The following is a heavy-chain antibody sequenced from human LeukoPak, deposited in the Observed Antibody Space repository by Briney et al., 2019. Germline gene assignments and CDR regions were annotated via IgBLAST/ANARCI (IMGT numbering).Heavy chain of an antibody. CDR1: GRSLSIGGYY. J-gene: IGHJ3*02. CDR3: ARDPASSDAFDI. Sequence: SETLSLTCTVSGRSLSIGGYYCPWIRQHPGKGLEWIGYIYYSGSTYYYPSLKIPVTISVDTAKNQFSLKLSSVTAADTAVYYCARDPASSDAFDIWGQRTLVTVSS. V-gene: IGHV4-31*01. CDR2: IYYSGST.